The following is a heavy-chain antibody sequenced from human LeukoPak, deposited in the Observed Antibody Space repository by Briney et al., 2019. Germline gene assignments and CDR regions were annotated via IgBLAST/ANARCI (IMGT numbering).Heavy chain of an antibody. CDR2: IYYSGST. D-gene: IGHD5-24*01. CDR3: ARDLWRWLPGY. V-gene: IGHV4-39*07. Sequence: SETLSLTCTVSGGSISSRSYYWGWIRQPPGKGLEWIGTIYYSGSTYYNPSLKSRVTISVDTSKNQFSLKLSSVTAADTAVYYCARDLWRWLPGYWGQGTLVTVSS. CDR1: GGSISSRSYY. J-gene: IGHJ4*02.